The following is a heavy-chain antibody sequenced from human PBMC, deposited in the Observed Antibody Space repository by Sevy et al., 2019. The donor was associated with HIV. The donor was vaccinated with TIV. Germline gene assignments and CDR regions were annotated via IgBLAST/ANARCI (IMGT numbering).Heavy chain of an antibody. D-gene: IGHD5-18*01. J-gene: IGHJ4*02. V-gene: IGHV4-38-2*02. Sequence: SETLSLTCTVSGYSISSSYYWGWIRQSPGKGLEWIGSFYLGGSTYYNPSLKSRVTISPDSSKNQFSLKLNSVTAADTAVYFCVRLVTAVVYYFDYWGQGTLVTVSS. CDR3: VRLVTAVVYYFDY. CDR2: FYLGGST. CDR1: GYSISSSYY.